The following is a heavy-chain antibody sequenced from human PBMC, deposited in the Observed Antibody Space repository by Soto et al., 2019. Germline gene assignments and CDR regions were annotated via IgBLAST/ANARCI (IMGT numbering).Heavy chain of an antibody. D-gene: IGHD2-8*02. J-gene: IGHJ5*02. CDR2: IYHSGST. Sequence: PSETLSITCAVSGFSISSAYYWGWVRQPPGKGLEWIGSIYHSGSTYYNPSLKSRVTISVDTSKNQFSLKLTSVSAADTAVYYCARDTRVLAYSPFDPWGHGTLVTVSS. V-gene: IGHV4-38-2*02. CDR3: ARDTRVLAYSPFDP. CDR1: GFSISSAYY.